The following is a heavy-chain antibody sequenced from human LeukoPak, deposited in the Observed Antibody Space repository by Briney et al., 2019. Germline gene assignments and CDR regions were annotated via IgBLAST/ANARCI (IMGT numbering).Heavy chain of an antibody. J-gene: IGHJ4*02. CDR1: GGTFNSYA. V-gene: IGHV1-69*13. CDR2: IIPLFGTA. Sequence: ASVKVSCKASGGTFNSYAISWVRQAPGQGLEWMGGIIPLFGTANYAQKFQGRVTITADESTSTAYMELSSLRSEDTAVYYCARGTYYYDSSGYYTGLRDYYFDYWGQGTLVTVSS. CDR3: ARGTYYYDSSGYYTGLRDYYFDY. D-gene: IGHD3-22*01.